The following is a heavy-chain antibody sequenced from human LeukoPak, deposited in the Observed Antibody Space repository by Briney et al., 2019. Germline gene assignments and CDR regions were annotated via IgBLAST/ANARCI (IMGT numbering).Heavy chain of an antibody. Sequence: GGSLRLSCSASGFTFSSYAMHWVRQAPGKGLEYVSAISSNGGSTYYADSVKGRFTISRDNSKNMLYLQMSSLRAEDTAVYYCVKVDSSGWFLYYYGMDVWGQGTTVTVSS. J-gene: IGHJ6*02. V-gene: IGHV3-64D*09. D-gene: IGHD6-19*01. CDR1: GFTFSSYA. CDR2: ISSNGGST. CDR3: VKVDSSGWFLYYYGMDV.